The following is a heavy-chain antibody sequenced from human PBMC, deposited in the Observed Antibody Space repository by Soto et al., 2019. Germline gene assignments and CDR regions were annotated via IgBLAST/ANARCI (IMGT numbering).Heavy chain of an antibody. CDR2: ISARGGST. CDR1: GFTFSSYT. V-gene: IGHV3-23*01. CDR3: AKARSGNLYAWFDP. J-gene: IGHJ5*02. Sequence: QAGGSLRLSCAASGFTFSSYTMNWVRQAPGKGLEWVSLISARGGSTYYADSVKGRFTISRDNSKNTLYLQMNSLRAEDTGVYYCAKARSGNLYAWFDPWGQGILVTVSS. D-gene: IGHD1-26*01.